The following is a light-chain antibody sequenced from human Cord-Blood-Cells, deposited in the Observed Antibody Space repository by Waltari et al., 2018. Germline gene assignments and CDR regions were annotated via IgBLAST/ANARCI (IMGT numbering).Light chain of an antibody. CDR3: SSYTSSSTWV. J-gene: IGLJ3*02. CDR2: DVS. Sequence: QSALTQPASVSGPPGQSITISCPGTSSYVGGYNYVSWYQQHPGKAPKLMIYDVSKRPSGVSNRFSGSKSGNTASLTISGLQAEDEADYYCSSYTSSSTWVFGGGTKLTVL. V-gene: IGLV2-14*01. CDR1: SSYVGGYNY.